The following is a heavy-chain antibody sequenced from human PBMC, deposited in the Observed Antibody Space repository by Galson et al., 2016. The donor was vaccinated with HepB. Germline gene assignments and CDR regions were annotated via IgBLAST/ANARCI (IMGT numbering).Heavy chain of an antibody. CDR3: AKDKRGHSSPWYWYFDY. Sequence: SLRLSCAASGFTFSSYAMAWVRQAPGKGLEWVSGMSDSDDIYYSPTVKGRFTISRDNSKNTVFLQLTSLRAEDTAVYYCAKDKRGHSSPWYWYFDYWGPGTLVSVSS. CDR1: GFTFSSYA. V-gene: IGHV3-23*01. J-gene: IGHJ4*02. D-gene: IGHD6-13*01. CDR2: MSDSDDI.